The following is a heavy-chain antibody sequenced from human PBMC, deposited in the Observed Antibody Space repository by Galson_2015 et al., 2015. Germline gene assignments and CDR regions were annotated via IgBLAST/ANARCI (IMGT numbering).Heavy chain of an antibody. J-gene: IGHJ5*02. CDR3: AKVLRFLEAYINWFDP. D-gene: IGHD3-3*01. Sequence: SLRLSCAASGFTFSSYGMHWVRQAPGKGLEWVAVISYDGSNKYYADSVKGRFTISRDNSKNTLYLQMNSLRAEDTAVYYCAKVLRFLEAYINWFDPWGQGTLVTVSS. V-gene: IGHV3-30*18. CDR2: ISYDGSNK. CDR1: GFTFSSYG.